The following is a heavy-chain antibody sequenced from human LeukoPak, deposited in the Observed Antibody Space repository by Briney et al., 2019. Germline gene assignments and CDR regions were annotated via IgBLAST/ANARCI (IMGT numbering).Heavy chain of an antibody. Sequence: SVKVSCKASGGTFSSYAISWVRQAPGQGLEWMGGIIPIFGTANYAQKFQGRVTITADESASTAYMELSSLRSEDTAVYYCARGYYYYYYMDVWGKGTTVTVSS. CDR1: GGTFSSYA. CDR3: ARGYYYYYYMDV. J-gene: IGHJ6*03. CDR2: IIPIFGTA. V-gene: IGHV1-69*13.